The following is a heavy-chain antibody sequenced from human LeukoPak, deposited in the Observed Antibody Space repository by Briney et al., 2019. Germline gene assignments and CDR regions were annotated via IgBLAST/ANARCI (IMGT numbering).Heavy chain of an antibody. CDR2: IIPIFGTA. V-gene: IGHV1-69*13. Sequence: SVKVSCKASGGTFSSYAISWVRQAPGQGLGWMGGIIPIFGTANYAQKFQGRVTITADESTSTAYMGLSSLRSEDTAVYYCARGSLVRGVITLLFDYWGQGTLVTVSS. CDR3: ARGSLVRGVITLLFDY. CDR1: GGTFSSYA. D-gene: IGHD3-10*01. J-gene: IGHJ4*02.